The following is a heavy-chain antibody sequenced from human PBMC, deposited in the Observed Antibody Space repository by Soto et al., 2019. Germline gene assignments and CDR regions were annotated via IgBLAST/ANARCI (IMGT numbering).Heavy chain of an antibody. D-gene: IGHD4-17*01. CDR2: IYYSGST. V-gene: IGHV4-39*07. J-gene: IGHJ5*02. CDR3: ARSRSYYGGFDP. Sequence: PSETLSLTCTVSGGSISSSSYYWGWIRQPPGKGLEWIGSIYYSGSTYYNPSLKSRVTISVDKSKNQFSLKLSSVTAADTAVYYCARSRSYYGGFDPWGQGTLVTVSS. CDR1: GGSISSSSYY.